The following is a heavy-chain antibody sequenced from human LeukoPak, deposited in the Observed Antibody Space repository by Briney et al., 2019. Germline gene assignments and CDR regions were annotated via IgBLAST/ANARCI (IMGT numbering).Heavy chain of an antibody. V-gene: IGHV3-48*04. Sequence: GGSLRLSCADSGFTFSSHWMHWVRQAPGKGLEWVSYITSGSSTIYYPDSVKGRFTISRDNAKNSLYLQMNSLRAEDTAVYYCARPLRESGYFYFDYWGQGTLVTVSS. CDR1: GFTFSSHW. J-gene: IGHJ4*02. CDR2: ITSGSSTI. CDR3: ARPLRESGYFYFDY. D-gene: IGHD3-3*01.